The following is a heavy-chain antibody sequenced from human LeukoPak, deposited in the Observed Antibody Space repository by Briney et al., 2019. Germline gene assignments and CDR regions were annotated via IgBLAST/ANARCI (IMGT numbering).Heavy chain of an antibody. CDR3: ARDIYDILPGYYAADI. CDR1: GGSLSSVGYH. Sequence: SQTLSLTCTVSGGSLSSVGYHWSWIRQPPGKGLEWSGYIYYSGSTYYNPSLKSRVTISVDTSKNQFSLKLSSVTAADTAVYYCARDIYDILPGYYAADIWGQGTMVTVSS. D-gene: IGHD3-9*01. CDR2: IYYSGST. J-gene: IGHJ3*02. V-gene: IGHV4-31*03.